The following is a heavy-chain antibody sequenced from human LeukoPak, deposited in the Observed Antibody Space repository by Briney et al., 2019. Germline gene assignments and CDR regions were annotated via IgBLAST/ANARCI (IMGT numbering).Heavy chain of an antibody. V-gene: IGHV4-39*01. D-gene: IGHD3/OR15-3a*01. Sequence: SETLSLTCAVSGGSISSSSYYWGWIRQPPGKGLEWIGSIYYSGSTYYNPSLKSRVTISVDTSKNQFSLKLSSVTAADTAVYYCAAFHGPSWFDPWGQGTLVTVSS. J-gene: IGHJ5*02. CDR2: IYYSGST. CDR3: AAFHGPSWFDP. CDR1: GGSISSSSYY.